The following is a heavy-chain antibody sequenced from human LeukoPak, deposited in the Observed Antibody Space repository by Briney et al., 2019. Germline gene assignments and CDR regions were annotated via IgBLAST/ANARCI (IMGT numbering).Heavy chain of an antibody. Sequence: HSGGSLRLSCAASGFTFSRYWMHWVRQAPGKGLVWVSYTNSDATSTNYADSVKGRFTISRDNAKNTLYLQMNSLRAEDTAVYYCARDLGHGFDYWGQGTLVTVSS. CDR1: GFTFSRYW. J-gene: IGHJ4*02. CDR2: TNSDATST. V-gene: IGHV3-74*01. CDR3: ARDLGHGFDY.